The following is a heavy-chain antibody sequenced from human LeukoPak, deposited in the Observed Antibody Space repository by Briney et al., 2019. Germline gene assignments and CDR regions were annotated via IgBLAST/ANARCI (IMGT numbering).Heavy chain of an antibody. CDR2: TNPNSGNR. CDR3: ARVPSYFDRVWGISETQEFDY. D-gene: IGHD3-16*01. CDR1: GYTFTNYD. J-gene: IGHJ4*02. V-gene: IGHV1-8*01. Sequence: ASVKVSCKASGYTFTNYDINWVRQATGQALEWVGWTNPNSGNRGYAESFQGRVTMTMNTSVNTAYMELITLTSEDTAVYYCARVPSYFDRVWGISETQEFDYWGQGTLVTVSS.